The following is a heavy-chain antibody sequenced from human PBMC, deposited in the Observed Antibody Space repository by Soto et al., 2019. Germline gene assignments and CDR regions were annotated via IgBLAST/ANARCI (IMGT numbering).Heavy chain of an antibody. CDR2: ISAYNGNT. CDR1: GYTFTSYG. CDR3: AKPYDFCSGSGPLDY. V-gene: IGHV1-18*01. J-gene: IGHJ4*02. D-gene: IGHD3-3*01. Sequence: ASVKVSCKASGYTFTSYGISWVRQAPGQGLEWMGWISAYNGNTNYAQKLQGRVTMTTDTSTSTAYMELRSLRSDDTAVYYCAKPYDFCSGSGPLDYWGQGTLVTVSS.